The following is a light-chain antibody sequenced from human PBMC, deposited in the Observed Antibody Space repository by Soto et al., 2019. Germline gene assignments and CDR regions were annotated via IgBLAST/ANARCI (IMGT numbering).Light chain of an antibody. Sequence: QSALTQPASVSGSPGQSITISCTGTSSDVGGYNYVSWYQQHPGKAPKVMIYDVNNRPSGVSNRFSGFKSGNTASLTISGLQAEDEADYYCSSYTSSSSYVFGTGTKLTVL. J-gene: IGLJ1*01. V-gene: IGLV2-14*03. CDR2: DVN. CDR3: SSYTSSSSYV. CDR1: SSDVGGYNY.